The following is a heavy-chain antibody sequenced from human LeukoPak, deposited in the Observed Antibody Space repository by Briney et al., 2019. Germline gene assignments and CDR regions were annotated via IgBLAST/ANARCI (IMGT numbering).Heavy chain of an antibody. V-gene: IGHV4-34*01. D-gene: IGHD3-16*01. Sequence: SETLSLTCAVYGGSFSGYYWSWIRQPPGKGLEWIGEINHSGSTNYNPSLKSRVTISVDTSKNQFSLKLSSVTAAVTAVYYCARGGGYNWFDPWGQGTLVTVSS. J-gene: IGHJ5*02. CDR1: GGSFSGYY. CDR2: INHSGST. CDR3: ARGGGYNWFDP.